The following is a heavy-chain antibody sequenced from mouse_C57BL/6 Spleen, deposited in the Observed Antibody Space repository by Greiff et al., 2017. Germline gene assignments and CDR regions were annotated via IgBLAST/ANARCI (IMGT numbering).Heavy chain of an antibody. CDR1: GFSLTSYG. CDR2: IWSGGST. V-gene: IGHV2-2*01. CDR3: ARNWKYFDY. Sequence: VKVEESGPGLVQPSQSLSITCTVSGFSLTSYGVHWVRQSPGKGLEWLGVIWSGGSTDYNAAFISRLSISKDNSKSQVFFKMNSLQADDTAIYYCARNWKYFDYWGQGTTLTVSS. J-gene: IGHJ2*01.